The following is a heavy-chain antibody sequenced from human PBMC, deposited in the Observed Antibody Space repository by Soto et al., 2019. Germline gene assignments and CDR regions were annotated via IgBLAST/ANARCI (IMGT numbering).Heavy chain of an antibody. D-gene: IGHD2-15*01. J-gene: IGHJ6*02. CDR2: ISAYNGNT. CDR1: GYTFTSYG. Sequence: QVQLVQSGAEVKKPGASVKVSCKASGYTFTSYGISWVRQAPGQGLEWMGWISAYNGNTNYAQKLQGRVTMTTDTSTSTAYMELRSLRSDDTAVYYCARVSEDIVVVVAAPGYYYGMDVWGQGTTVTVSS. V-gene: IGHV1-18*04. CDR3: ARVSEDIVVVVAAPGYYYGMDV.